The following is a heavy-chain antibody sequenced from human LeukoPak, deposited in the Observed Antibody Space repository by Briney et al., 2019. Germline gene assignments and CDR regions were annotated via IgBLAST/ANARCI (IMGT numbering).Heavy chain of an antibody. D-gene: IGHD3-10*01. Sequence: PGGSLRLSCAASGFTVSSNYMSWVRQAPGKGLEWVSVIYSGGSTYYADSVKDRFTISRDNSKNTLYFQMNSLRAEDTAVYCCARGATSMVRGVIDYWGQGTLVTVSS. CDR3: ARGATSMVRGVIDY. V-gene: IGHV3-66*01. CDR1: GFTVSSNY. J-gene: IGHJ4*02. CDR2: IYSGGST.